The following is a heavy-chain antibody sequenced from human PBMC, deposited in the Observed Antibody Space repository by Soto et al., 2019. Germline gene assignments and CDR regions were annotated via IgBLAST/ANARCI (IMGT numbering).Heavy chain of an antibody. V-gene: IGHV1-2*02. CDR1: GYTFTGQY. D-gene: IGHD1-7*01. J-gene: IGHJ6*02. CDR2: INPNSGDT. Sequence: ASVKVSCKASGYTFTGQYTHWVRQAPGQGLEWMGWINPNSGDTNYAQKFQGRVTMTRDTSIGTAYMELSSLRSNDTAIYYCARESSGITLYGMDVWGQGTTVTVSS. CDR3: ARESSGITLYGMDV.